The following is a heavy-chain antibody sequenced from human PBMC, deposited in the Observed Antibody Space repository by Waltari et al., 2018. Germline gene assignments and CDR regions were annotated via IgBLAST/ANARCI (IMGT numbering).Heavy chain of an antibody. V-gene: IGHV3-23*04. D-gene: IGHD4-17*01. Sequence: EVQLVESGGGLVQPGGSLRLSCAASGFIFSSYAMSWVRQAPGRGLGWFSAMSGPVDSTYSAASVKGRFTISRDNAKNTVYLQVNSLRAEDTAVYYCARLPGDYVGYWGQGTLVTVSS. CDR1: GFIFSSYA. CDR3: ARLPGDYVGY. CDR2: MSGPVDST. J-gene: IGHJ4*02.